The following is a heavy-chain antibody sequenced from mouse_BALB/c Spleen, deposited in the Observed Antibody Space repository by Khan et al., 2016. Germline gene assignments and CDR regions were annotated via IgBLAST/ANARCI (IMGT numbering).Heavy chain of an antibody. CDR3: GRNGNHAFDY. CDR1: GYSITRGHS. CDR2: IHYSGST. J-gene: IGHJ1*02. D-gene: IGHD2-1*01. V-gene: IGHV3-1*02. Sequence: EVQPQESGPDLVKPSQLLSLTCPIIGYSITRGHSWHWTRQFPGNKLECMGYIHYSGSTHHYPSLKSRIPITRDTSKNQFFLQLNPVTTEDTATDYCGRNGNHAFDYWGQGTTVTVS.